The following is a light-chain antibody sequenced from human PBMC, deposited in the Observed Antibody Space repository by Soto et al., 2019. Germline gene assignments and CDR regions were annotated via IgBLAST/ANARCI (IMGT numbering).Light chain of an antibody. CDR3: CSYTSSTIYV. Sequence: QSLLTQPASVSGSPGQSIAISCTGTSSGVGGYNYVSWYQQHPGKAPKLMIYDVTSRPSGVSDRFSGSKSGTTASLTISGLQAEDEADYYCCSYTSSTIYVFGTGTKVTVL. CDR1: SSGVGGYNY. V-gene: IGLV2-14*03. J-gene: IGLJ1*01. CDR2: DVT.